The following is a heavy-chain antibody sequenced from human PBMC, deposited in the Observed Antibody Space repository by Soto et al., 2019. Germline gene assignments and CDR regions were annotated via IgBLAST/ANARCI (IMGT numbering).Heavy chain of an antibody. Sequence: QVQLQESGPGLVKPSGTLSLTCAVSGGSISSSNWWSWVRQPPGKGLEWIGEIYHSGSTNYNPSLKSRDTISVDKSKNQFSLKLSSVTAADTAVYYCARDRGAVYSSSWYRGGWFDPWGQGTLVTVSS. CDR3: ARDRGAVYSSSWYRGGWFDP. V-gene: IGHV4-4*02. D-gene: IGHD6-13*01. CDR2: IYHSGST. J-gene: IGHJ5*02. CDR1: GGSISSSNW.